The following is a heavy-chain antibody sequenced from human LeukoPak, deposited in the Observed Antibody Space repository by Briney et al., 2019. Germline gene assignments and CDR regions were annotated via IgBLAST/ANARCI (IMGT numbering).Heavy chain of an antibody. Sequence: SVKVSCKASGYTFTSYGISWVRQAPGQGLEWMGGIIPIFGTANYAQKFQGRVTITADESTSTAYMELSSLRSEDTAVYYCARGPTQAAYYYDSSGYYPPLDYWGQGTLVTVSS. D-gene: IGHD3-22*01. J-gene: IGHJ4*02. CDR3: ARGPTQAAYYYDSSGYYPPLDY. CDR1: GYTFTSYG. V-gene: IGHV1-69*13. CDR2: IIPIFGTA.